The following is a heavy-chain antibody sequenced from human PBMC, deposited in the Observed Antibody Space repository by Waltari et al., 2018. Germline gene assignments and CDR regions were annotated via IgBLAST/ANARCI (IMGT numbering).Heavy chain of an antibody. V-gene: IGHV3-74*01. Sequence: EVQLVESGGGLVQPGGSXRXXXVVSGFTFRSHWMHWXXQVPGKGLVWVSRINSDGRATSYADSVKGRFTISRDNAKSTLYLQMNNLRXEDTAVYYCARPLYXSXSSGYYPTYYFDSXXXGXLVTVSS. CDR1: GFTFRSHW. J-gene: IGHJ4*02. D-gene: IGHD3-22*01. CDR3: ARPLYXSXSSGYYPTYYFDS. CDR2: INSDGRAT.